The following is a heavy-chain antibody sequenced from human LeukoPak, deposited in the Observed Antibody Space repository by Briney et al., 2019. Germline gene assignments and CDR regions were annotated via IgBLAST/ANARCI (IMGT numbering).Heavy chain of an antibody. D-gene: IGHD6-13*01. CDR2: ISYDGNKK. V-gene: IGHV3-30*04. CDR1: GFTFSSYF. J-gene: IGHJ4*02. CDR3: ARDPRSTLIQIAAAGFVY. Sequence: GGSLRLSCPASGFTFSSYFMHGVGQAPGKGLEGVAVISYDGNKKYYADSVKGRFTISRDNSKNTLYLQMNSLRAEDTAVYYCARDPRSTLIQIAAAGFVYWGQGTLVTVSS.